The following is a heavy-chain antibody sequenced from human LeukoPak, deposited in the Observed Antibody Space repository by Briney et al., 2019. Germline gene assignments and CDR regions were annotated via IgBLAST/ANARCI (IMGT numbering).Heavy chain of an antibody. D-gene: IGHD5-12*01. J-gene: IGHJ4*02. CDR3: ASGYGDYECFDA. Sequence: PSETLSLTCTVSGGSITSGSFYWSWIRQPAGKGLEWIGRVYTRGNTNYNPSLKSRLTISLDTSKNQFSLKLSSVTAADTAMYYCASGYGDYECFDAWGQGTLVTVSS. CDR2: VYTRGNT. CDR1: GGSITSGSFY. V-gene: IGHV4-61*02.